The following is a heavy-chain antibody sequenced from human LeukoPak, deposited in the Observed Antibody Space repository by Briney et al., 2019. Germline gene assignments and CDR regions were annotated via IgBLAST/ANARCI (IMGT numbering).Heavy chain of an antibody. D-gene: IGHD2-15*01. J-gene: IGHJ6*04. V-gene: IGHV1-69*01. CDR2: IIPIFGTA. Sequence: GASVKVSCKASGGTFSSYAISWVRQAPGQGLEWMGGIIPIFGTANYAQKFQGRVTITADESTSTAYKELSSLRSEDTAVYYCARNSGCSGGSCYFYYYYGMDVWGKGTTVTVSS. CDR1: GGTFSSYA. CDR3: ARNSGCSGGSCYFYYYYGMDV.